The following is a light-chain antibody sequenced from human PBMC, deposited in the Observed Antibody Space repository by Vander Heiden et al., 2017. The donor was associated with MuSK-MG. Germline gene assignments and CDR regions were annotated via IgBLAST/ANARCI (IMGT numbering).Light chain of an antibody. J-gene: IGKJ2*01. Sequence: DIVMTQSPLSLPVTPGEPASISCRSSQSLLHSNGYNYLDWYLQKPGQSPQLLIYLGSNRVSGVPDRFSGSGSGTDFTLKISRVEAEDVGVYYSRQALQASSTLGQGTRLEMK. V-gene: IGKV2-28*01. CDR2: LGS. CDR1: QSLLHSNGYNY. CDR3: RQALQASST.